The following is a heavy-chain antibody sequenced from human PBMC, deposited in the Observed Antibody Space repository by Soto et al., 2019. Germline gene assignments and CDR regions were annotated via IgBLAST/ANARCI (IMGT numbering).Heavy chain of an antibody. D-gene: IGHD2-2*01. CDR3: ARGLRRQLLNWFDP. CDR2: IYYIGST. Sequence: PSETLSLTCTVSGGSISSYYWSWIRQPPGKGLEWIGYIYYIGSTNYNPSLKSRVTISVDTSKNQLSLKLSSVTAADTAVYYCARGLRRQLLNWFDPWGQGTPVTVYS. J-gene: IGHJ5*02. V-gene: IGHV4-59*01. CDR1: GGSISSYY.